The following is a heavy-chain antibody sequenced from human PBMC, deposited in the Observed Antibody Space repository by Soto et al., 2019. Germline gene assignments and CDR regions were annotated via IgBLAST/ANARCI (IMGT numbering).Heavy chain of an antibody. CDR3: EGAVYAFWTADGNWFDP. D-gene: IGHD3-3*01. CDR1: GCCISIYY. V-gene: IGHV4-59*01. Sequence: SETLSLTCTVSGCCISIYYLICIRPTPRRGLEWIVYIYYSGSTNYNPSLKSRVTISVDTSKNQFSLKLSSVTAADTAVYYCEGAVYAFWTADGNWFDPWSPGILVTVSS. J-gene: IGHJ5*02. CDR2: IYYSGST.